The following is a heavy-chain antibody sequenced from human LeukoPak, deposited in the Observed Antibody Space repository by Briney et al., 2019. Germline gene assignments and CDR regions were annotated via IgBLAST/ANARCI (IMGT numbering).Heavy chain of an antibody. V-gene: IGHV3-23*01. J-gene: IGHJ3*02. Sequence: GGSLRLSCAASGFTFSTNPMSGVRQAPGKGLEWVSAISDTRTYYADAVKGRFTIPRDNSKNTVFLQMNRLRAEHTAVYYCVKEHVDRAFTRSFEIWGQGTVVTVSS. D-gene: IGHD3-10*01. CDR3: VKEHVDRAFTRSFEI. CDR2: ISDTRT. CDR1: GFTFSTNP.